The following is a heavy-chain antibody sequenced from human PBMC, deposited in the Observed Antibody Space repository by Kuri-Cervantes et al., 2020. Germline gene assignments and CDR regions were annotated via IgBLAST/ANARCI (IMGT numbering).Heavy chain of an antibody. CDR2: ISSSSSYI. CDR1: GFTFSSYS. V-gene: IGHV3-21*01. J-gene: IGHJ5*02. CDR3: ARRSSGSGMGWFDP. D-gene: IGHD2-15*01. Sequence: GSLRLSCAASGFTFSSYSMNWVRQAPGKGLEWVSSISSSSSYIYYADSVKGRSTISRDNAKNSLYLQMNSLRAEDTAVYFCARRSSGSGMGWFDPWGQGTLVTVSS.